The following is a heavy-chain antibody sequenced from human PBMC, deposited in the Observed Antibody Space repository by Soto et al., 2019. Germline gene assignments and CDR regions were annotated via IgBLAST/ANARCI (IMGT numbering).Heavy chain of an antibody. Sequence: EVQLLESGGGLVQPGGSLRLSCAASGFTFSSYAMRWVRQAPGRGLKWVSVVSGSGGSTYYADPVKGRFTISRDNSKNTLYLQMNSLRAEDTAVYYCARRGSGSYYDYWGQGTLVTVSS. V-gene: IGHV3-23*01. CDR2: VSGSGGST. CDR1: GFTFSSYA. CDR3: ARRGSGSYYDY. D-gene: IGHD1-26*01. J-gene: IGHJ4*02.